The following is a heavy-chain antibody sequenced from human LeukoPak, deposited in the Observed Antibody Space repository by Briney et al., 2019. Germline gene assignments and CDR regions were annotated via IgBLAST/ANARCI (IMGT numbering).Heavy chain of an antibody. D-gene: IGHD3-10*01. CDR2: IRYDGSNK. J-gene: IGHJ6*03. Sequence: GVSLRLSCAASGFTFSSYGMHWVRQAPGKGLEWVAFIRYDGSNKYYADSVKGRFTISRDNSKNTLYLQMNSLRAEDTAVYYCAKGVREYYYYMDVWGKGTTVTVSS. CDR3: AKGVREYYYYMDV. CDR1: GFTFSSYG. V-gene: IGHV3-30*02.